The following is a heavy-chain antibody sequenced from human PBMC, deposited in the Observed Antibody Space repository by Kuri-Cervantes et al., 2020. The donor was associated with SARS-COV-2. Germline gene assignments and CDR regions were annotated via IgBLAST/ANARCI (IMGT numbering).Heavy chain of an antibody. CDR3: ARDSSTWIQLWLSHGMDV. V-gene: IGHV1-46*01. CDR2: INPSGGST. D-gene: IGHD5-18*01. J-gene: IGHJ6*02. Sequence: ASVKVSCKASGYTFTSYYMHWVRQAPGQGLEWMGIINPSGGSTSYAQKFQGRVTMTRDTSTSTVYMELSTLRSEDTAVYYCARDSSTWIQLWLSHGMDVWGQGATVTVSS. CDR1: GYTFTSYY.